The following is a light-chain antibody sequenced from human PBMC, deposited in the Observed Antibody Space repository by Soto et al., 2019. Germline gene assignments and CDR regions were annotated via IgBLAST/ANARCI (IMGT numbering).Light chain of an antibody. Sequence: QSALTQPPYASGSPGQSVTISCTGTSSDVGGYNYVSWYQQHPGKAPKLMIYEVSERPSGVPDRFSGSKSGNTASLTVSGLQAEDEADYYCSSYAGNNNLVFGGGTKLTVL. CDR3: SSYAGNNNLV. V-gene: IGLV2-8*01. CDR1: SSDVGGYNY. CDR2: EVS. J-gene: IGLJ2*01.